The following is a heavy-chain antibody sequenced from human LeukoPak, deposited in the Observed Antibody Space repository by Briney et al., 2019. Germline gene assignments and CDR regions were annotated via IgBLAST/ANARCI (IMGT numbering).Heavy chain of an antibody. D-gene: IGHD2-15*01. V-gene: IGHV4-59*01. Sequence: SETLSLTCTVSGGSISSYYWSWIRQPPGKGLEWIGYIYYSGSTNYNPSLKGRVTISVDTSKNQFSLKLSSVTAADTAVYYCARKGGSITPFDYWGQGTLVTVSS. CDR2: IYYSGST. J-gene: IGHJ4*02. CDR3: ARKGGSITPFDY. CDR1: GGSISSYY.